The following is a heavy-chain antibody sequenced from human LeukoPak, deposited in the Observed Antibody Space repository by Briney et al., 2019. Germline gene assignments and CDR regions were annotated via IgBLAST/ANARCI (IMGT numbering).Heavy chain of an antibody. CDR2: ISSSSSSYI. V-gene: IGHV3-21*01. CDR1: GFTFSSYS. Sequence: GGSLRLSCAASGFTFSSYSMNWVRQAPGKGLEWVSSISSSSSSYIYYADSVKGRFTISRDNAKNSLYLQMNSLRAEDTAVYYCARGKVDPPVLSKRGVYYFDYWGQGTVVTVSS. D-gene: IGHD3-10*01. CDR3: ARGKVDPPVLSKRGVYYFDY. J-gene: IGHJ4*02.